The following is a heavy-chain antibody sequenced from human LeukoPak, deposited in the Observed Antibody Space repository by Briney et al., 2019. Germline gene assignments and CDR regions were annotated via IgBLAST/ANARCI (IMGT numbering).Heavy chain of an antibody. J-gene: IGHJ3*02. D-gene: IGHD3-22*01. Sequence: GGSLRLSCAASGFSFSSCAMHWVRQAPGKGLEYVSGISSNGGSTYYANSVKGRFTISRDNSKNTLYLQMGSLRAEDMAVYYCARASTHASYYYDSSGYSDAFDIWGQGTMVTVSS. V-gene: IGHV3-64*01. CDR1: GFSFSSCA. CDR3: ARASTHASYYYDSSGYSDAFDI. CDR2: ISSNGGST.